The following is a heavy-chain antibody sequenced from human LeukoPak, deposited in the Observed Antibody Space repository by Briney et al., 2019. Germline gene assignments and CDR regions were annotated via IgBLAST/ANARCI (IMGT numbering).Heavy chain of an antibody. CDR2: ISSATTHI. CDR3: ARDSLSGSYNYYFDY. V-gene: IGHV3-21*01. CDR1: GFTFSSYS. Sequence: PGGSLRLSCAASGFTFSSYSMNWVRQAPGKGLEWVSSISSATTHIYYADSVKGRFTISRDNAKNSLYLQMNSLRAEDTAVYYCARDSLSGSYNYYFDYWGQGTLVTVSS. D-gene: IGHD3-10*01. J-gene: IGHJ4*02.